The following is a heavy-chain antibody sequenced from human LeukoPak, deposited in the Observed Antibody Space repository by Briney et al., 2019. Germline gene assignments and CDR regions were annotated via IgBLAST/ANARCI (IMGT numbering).Heavy chain of an antibody. CDR3: AREVYALGY. J-gene: IGHJ4*02. Sequence: ASVKVSCKASGDTFTGDYMHWVRQAPGQGLEWMGWINPNRGGTNYAQKFQGRVTMTRDTAIGTAYMELSRLRSDDTAVYYCAREVYALGYWGQGTLVTVSS. CDR2: INPNRGGT. V-gene: IGHV1-2*02. CDR1: GDTFTGDY. D-gene: IGHD2-8*01.